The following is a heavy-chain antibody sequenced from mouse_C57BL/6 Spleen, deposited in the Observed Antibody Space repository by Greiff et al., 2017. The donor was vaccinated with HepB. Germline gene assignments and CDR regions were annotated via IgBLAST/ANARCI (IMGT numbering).Heavy chain of an antibody. CDR1: GYTFTDYY. J-gene: IGHJ2*01. Sequence: EVQLQQSGPELVKPGASVKISCKASGYTFTDYYMNWVKQSHGKSLEWIGDINPNNGGTSYNQKFKGKATLTVDKSSSTAYMELRSLTSEDSAVYYCASPTVVPLDYWGQGTTLTVSS. CDR2: INPNNGGT. V-gene: IGHV1-26*01. CDR3: ASPTVVPLDY. D-gene: IGHD1-1*01.